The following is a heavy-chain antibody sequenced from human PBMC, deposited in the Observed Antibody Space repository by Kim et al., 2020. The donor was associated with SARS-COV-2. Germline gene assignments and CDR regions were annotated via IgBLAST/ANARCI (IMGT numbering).Heavy chain of an antibody. CDR3: ARGTSGNAFPFDY. D-gene: IGHD1-26*01. J-gene: IGHJ4*02. V-gene: IGHV1-8*01. Sequence: YAQKFQGRVTMTRNTSISTAYMELSSLRSEDTAVYYCARGTSGNAFPFDYWGQGTLVTVSS.